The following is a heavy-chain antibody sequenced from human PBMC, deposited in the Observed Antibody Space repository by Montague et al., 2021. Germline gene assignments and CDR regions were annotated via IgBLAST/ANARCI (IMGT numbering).Heavy chain of an antibody. Sequence: SLRLSCAASGFTFSNYWMSWVRQAPGKGLEWVANMKEDGSERYYVESVKGRFTISRDNAKNSVYLQMNSLRAEDTAVYYCAKDRSGWPYLDIWGQGTLVTVSS. V-gene: IGHV3-7*01. CDR1: GFTFSNYW. CDR2: MKEDGSER. J-gene: IGHJ4*02. CDR3: AKDRSGWPYLDI. D-gene: IGHD6-19*01.